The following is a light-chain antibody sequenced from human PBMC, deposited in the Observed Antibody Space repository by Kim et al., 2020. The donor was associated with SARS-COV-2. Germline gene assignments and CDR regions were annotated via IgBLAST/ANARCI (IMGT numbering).Light chain of an antibody. CDR1: SLRSYY. CDR2: GKN. V-gene: IGLV3-19*01. CDR3: NSRDSSGNHYV. J-gene: IGLJ1*01. Sequence: LAQTVRITCQGDSLRSYYASWYQQKPGQAPVLVIYGKNNRPSGIPDRFSGSSSGNTASLTITGAQAEDEADYYCNSRDSSGNHYVFGTGTKVTVL.